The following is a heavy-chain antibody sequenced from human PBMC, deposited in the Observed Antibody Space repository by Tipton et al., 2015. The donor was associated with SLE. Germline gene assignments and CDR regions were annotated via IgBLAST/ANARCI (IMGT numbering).Heavy chain of an antibody. Sequence: SLRLSCAASGFTVSSNYMSWVCQAPGKGLEWVSSISSSSSYIYYADSVKGRFTISRDNAKNSLYLQMNSLRAEDTAVYYCARGAAAGGRYFDLWGRGTLVTVSS. CDR3: ARGAAAGGRYFDL. CDR2: ISSSSSYI. CDR1: GFTVSSNY. D-gene: IGHD6-13*01. J-gene: IGHJ2*01. V-gene: IGHV3-21*01.